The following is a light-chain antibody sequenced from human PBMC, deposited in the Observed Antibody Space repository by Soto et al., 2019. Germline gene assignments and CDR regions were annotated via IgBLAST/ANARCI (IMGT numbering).Light chain of an antibody. CDR2: CAS. CDR1: QIVLSNNNHY. Sequence: SVMPQSPDSLPVSLDERATINLKASQIVLSNNNHYLALFQQKPGQPPKLLMYCASTRGSAVPVRFSGSASGRDFSPTIRTLQAEDVTFYCYQQYQSDPTSFCQGGRLEMK. V-gene: IGKV4-1*01. CDR3: QQYQSDPTS. J-gene: IGKJ5*01.